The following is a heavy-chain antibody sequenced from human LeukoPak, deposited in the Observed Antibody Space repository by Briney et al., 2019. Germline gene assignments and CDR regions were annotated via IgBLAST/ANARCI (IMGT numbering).Heavy chain of an antibody. CDR3: ARVSLQVAGTFDY. CDR2: IYYSGST. D-gene: IGHD6-19*01. Sequence: PSETLSLTCTVPGGSISSSSYYWGWIRQPPGKGLEWIGSIYYSGSTYYNPSLKSRVTISVDTSKNQFSLKLSSVTAANTAVYYCARVSLQVAGTFDYWGQGTLVTVSS. J-gene: IGHJ4*02. CDR1: GGSISSSSYY. V-gene: IGHV4-39*07.